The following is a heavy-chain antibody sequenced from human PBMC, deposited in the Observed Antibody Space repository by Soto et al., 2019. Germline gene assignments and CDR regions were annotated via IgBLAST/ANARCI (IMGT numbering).Heavy chain of an antibody. CDR3: ARGPTGWYGFDY. V-gene: IGHV3-74*01. CDR2: INSDGSSA. J-gene: IGHJ4*02. CDR1: GFTLSSNW. Sequence: EVQLVESGGGLVQPGGSLRLSCAGSGFTLSSNWMHWVRQAPGKGLVWVSRINSDGSSANYADSVMGRFTISRDNAKNTLYLQMNSLRAEDTAVYFCARGPTGWYGFDYWSQGTLVTVSS. D-gene: IGHD6-19*01.